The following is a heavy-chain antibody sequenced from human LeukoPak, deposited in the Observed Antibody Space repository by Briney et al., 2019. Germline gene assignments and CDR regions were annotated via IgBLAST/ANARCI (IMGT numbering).Heavy chain of an antibody. CDR3: AKDEGGFLEWLPFDY. V-gene: IGHV3-23*01. J-gene: IGHJ4*02. CDR1: GFTFSSYA. D-gene: IGHD3-3*01. CDR2: ISGSGGST. Sequence: GGSLRLSCAASGFTFSSYAMSWVRQAPGKGLEWVSAISGSGGSTYYADSVKGRFTISRDNSKNTLYLQMNSLRAEDTAVYYCAKDEGGFLEWLPFDYWGQGTLVTVSS.